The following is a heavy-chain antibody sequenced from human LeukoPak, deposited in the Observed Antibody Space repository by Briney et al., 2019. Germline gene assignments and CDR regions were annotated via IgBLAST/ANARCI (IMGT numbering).Heavy chain of an antibody. Sequence: PSETLSLTCTVSGYSINSAYYWGWIRQPPGRGLQWIGSIYHSGSTHYNPSLKSRVTISVDTSKNKFSLKLNSVTAADTAVYYCARRVMVTTDYFDYWGQGTLVTVSS. CDR3: ARRVMVTTDYFDY. D-gene: IGHD4-17*01. J-gene: IGHJ4*02. CDR2: IYHSGST. V-gene: IGHV4-38-2*02. CDR1: GYSINSAYY.